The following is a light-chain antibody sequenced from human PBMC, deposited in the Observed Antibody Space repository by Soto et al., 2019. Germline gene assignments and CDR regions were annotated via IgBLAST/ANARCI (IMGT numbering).Light chain of an antibody. CDR3: QQFNSHSWT. CDR2: KAS. V-gene: IGKV1-5*03. Sequence: DIQMTQSPSTLSASVGDRVTITCRASQTLYDWLAWYQQKPGKPPKLLIYKASGLESGVPSRFSGSGFGTEFTLTISTLQPDDSATYYCQQFNSHSWTFGQGTKVEIK. J-gene: IGKJ1*01. CDR1: QTLYDW.